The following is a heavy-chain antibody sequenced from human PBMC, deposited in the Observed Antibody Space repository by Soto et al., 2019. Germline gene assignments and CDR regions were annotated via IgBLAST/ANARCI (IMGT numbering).Heavy chain of an antibody. D-gene: IGHD2-2*01. CDR3: ARASGNIVVVPAIYYFDY. CDR2: IGTAGDT. J-gene: IGHJ4*02. CDR1: GFTFSSYD. V-gene: IGHV3-13*01. Sequence: PGGSLRLSCAASGFTFSSYDMHWVRQATGKGLEWVSAIGTAGDTYYPGSVKGRFTISRENAKNSLYLQMNSLRAEDTAVYYCARASGNIVVVPAIYYFDYWGQGTLVTVSS.